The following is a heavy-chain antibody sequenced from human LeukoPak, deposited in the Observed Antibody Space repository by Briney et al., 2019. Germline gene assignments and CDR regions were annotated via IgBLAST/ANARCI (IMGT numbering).Heavy chain of an antibody. CDR1: GYTFTSYY. Sequence: ASVKVSCKASGYTFTSYYMHWVRQAPGQGLEWMGIINPSGGSTSYAQKFRGRVTITADKSTSTAYMELSSLRSEDTAVYYCAREDSGHNEGGYWGQGTLVTVSS. CDR2: INPSGGST. D-gene: IGHD1-26*01. J-gene: IGHJ4*02. CDR3: AREDSGHNEGGY. V-gene: IGHV1-46*01.